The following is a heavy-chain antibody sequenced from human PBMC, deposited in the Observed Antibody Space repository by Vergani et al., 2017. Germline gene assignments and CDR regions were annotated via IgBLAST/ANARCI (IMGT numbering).Heavy chain of an antibody. V-gene: IGHV3-21*01. J-gene: IGHJ6*02. CDR1: GFTFSSYS. D-gene: IGHD3-3*01. CDR3: ARDLRFLEGKDYYYGMDV. Sequence: EVQLVESGGGLVKPGGSLRLSCAASGFTFSSYSMNWVRQAPGKGLEWVSSISSSSSTIYYADSVKGRFTISRDNAKNSLYLQMNSLRAEDTAVYYCARDLRFLEGKDYYYGMDVWGQGTTVTVSS. CDR2: ISSSSSTI.